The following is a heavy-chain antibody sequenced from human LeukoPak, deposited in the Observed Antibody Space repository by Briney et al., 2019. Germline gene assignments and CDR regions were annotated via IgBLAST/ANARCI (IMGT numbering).Heavy chain of an antibody. J-gene: IGHJ4*02. V-gene: IGHV6-1*01. Sequence: SQTLSLTCDISGDSVSSNSAAWNWIRQSPSRGLEWLGRTYYRSKWYNDYAVSVRSRITINSDTSKNQFSLQLNSVTPEDTAVYYCARALVGATRSLDFWGQGILVTVSS. CDR2: TYYRSKWYN. D-gene: IGHD1-26*01. CDR3: ARALVGATRSLDF. CDR1: GDSVSSNSAA.